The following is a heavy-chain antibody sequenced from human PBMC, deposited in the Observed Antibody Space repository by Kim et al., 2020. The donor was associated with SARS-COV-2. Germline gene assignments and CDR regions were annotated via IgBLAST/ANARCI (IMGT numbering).Heavy chain of an antibody. V-gene: IGHV3-30*04. Sequence: GGSLRLSCAASGFTLNSYAIHWIRQAPGKGLEWVAVISYDGNKEYYVDSVKGRFTISRDNSKNTLSLRMDSLRVEDSAVYYCARDLAGWGHDAFDMWGQGTMVTVSS. D-gene: IGHD6-19*01. CDR1: GFTLNSYA. CDR3: ARDLAGWGHDAFDM. J-gene: IGHJ3*02. CDR2: ISYDGNKE.